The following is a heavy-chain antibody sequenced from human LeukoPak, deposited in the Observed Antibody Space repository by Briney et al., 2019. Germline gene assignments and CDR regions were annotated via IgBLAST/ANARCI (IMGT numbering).Heavy chain of an antibody. Sequence: GGSLRLSCTASGFTFGRHAMSWVRQAPGKGLEWVSTISGAGGSTYYADSVKGRFTISRDNSKDTLYLQVNSLRAEDTAVYFCAREGGYCSSSSCSDYFDYWGQGTLVTVSS. CDR1: GFTFGRHA. D-gene: IGHD2-15*01. J-gene: IGHJ4*02. V-gene: IGHV3-23*01. CDR3: AREGGYCSSSSCSDYFDY. CDR2: ISGAGGST.